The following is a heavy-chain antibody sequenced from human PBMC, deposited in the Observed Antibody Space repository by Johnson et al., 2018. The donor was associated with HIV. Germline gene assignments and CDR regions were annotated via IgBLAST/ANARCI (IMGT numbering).Heavy chain of an antibody. CDR2: IKSKTDGGTT. J-gene: IGHJ3*02. Sequence: VQLVESGGGVVRPGGSLRLSCAASGFTFSNAWMSWVRQAPGKGLEWVGRIKSKTDGGTTDYAAPVKGRFTISRDDSKNTLYLQMNSLKTEDTAVYYCTTDRGGSSDAFDIWGQGTMVTVSS. CDR3: TTDRGGSSDAFDI. V-gene: IGHV3-15*01. D-gene: IGHD3-10*01. CDR1: GFTFSNAW.